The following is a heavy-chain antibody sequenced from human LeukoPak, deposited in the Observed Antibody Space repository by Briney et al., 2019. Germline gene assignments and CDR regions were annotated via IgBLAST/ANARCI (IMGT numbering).Heavy chain of an antibody. D-gene: IGHD3-9*01. J-gene: IGHJ2*01. CDR3: ARHGGYDILTGYYNVWYFDL. V-gene: IGHV4-59*08. CDR1: GLSIISYY. CDR2: IYYSGRT. Sequence: WETLSLTCTVSGLSIISYYWGWIRAPPGRRVGWSGYIYYSGRTHYNPSLKSRVTISLDTYKNNLSLKLSSVTAADTAVYYCARHGGYDILTGYYNVWYFDLRGRGTLVTVSS.